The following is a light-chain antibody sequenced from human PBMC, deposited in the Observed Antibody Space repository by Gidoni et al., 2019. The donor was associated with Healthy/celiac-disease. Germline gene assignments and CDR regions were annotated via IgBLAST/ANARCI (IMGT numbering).Light chain of an antibody. J-gene: IGKJ5*01. Sequence: DIQMTTAPSSLSASVGDRVTITCRASQSISSYLNWYQQKPGTAPKLLIYASSSLQSGVPSRFSGSGSGTYFTLTISSLQPEDFATYYCQQSYSTPITFGQGTRLEIK. CDR1: QSISSY. CDR3: QQSYSTPIT. CDR2: ASS. V-gene: IGKV1-39*01.